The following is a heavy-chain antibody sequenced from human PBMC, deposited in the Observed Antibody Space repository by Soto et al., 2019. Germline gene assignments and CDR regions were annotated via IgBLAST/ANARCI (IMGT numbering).Heavy chain of an antibody. CDR1: GGSISSYY. Sequence: SETLSLTCTVSGGSISSYYWSWIRQPPGKGLEWIGYIYYSGSTNYNPSLKSRVTISVDTSKNQFSLKLSSVTAADTAVYYCARVYCGGDCYSSWFDPWGQGTLVTVSS. D-gene: IGHD2-21*02. CDR2: IYYSGST. J-gene: IGHJ5*02. V-gene: IGHV4-59*01. CDR3: ARVYCGGDCYSSWFDP.